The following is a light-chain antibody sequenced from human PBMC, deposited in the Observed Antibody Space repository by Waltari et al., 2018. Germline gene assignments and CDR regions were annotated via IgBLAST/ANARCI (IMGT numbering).Light chain of an antibody. CDR1: PSISNW. Sequence: DIQMTQSPSSLSASVGDRVTITCRASPSISNWLAWYQKKPGKAPILLIYKASILKSGVPSRVSGSGSATQFTLTISSLQPGDFATYYCQQYNTYSSFGQGTKLEIK. CDR3: QQYNTYSS. J-gene: IGKJ2*01. V-gene: IGKV1-5*03. CDR2: KAS.